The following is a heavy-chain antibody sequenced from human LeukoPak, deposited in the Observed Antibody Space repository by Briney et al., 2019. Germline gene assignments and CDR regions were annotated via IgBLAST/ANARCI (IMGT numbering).Heavy chain of an antibody. J-gene: IGHJ6*03. CDR3: ARGTYYDFWSGYGSASLYYYYMDV. D-gene: IGHD3-3*01. Sequence: ASVKVSCKASGYTFTRYDINWVRQATGHGLEWMGWMNPNSGNTGYAQKFQGRVTMTRSTSISTAYMELSSLRSEDTAVYYCARGTYYDFWSGYGSASLYYYYMDVWGKGTTVTVSS. CDR1: GYTFTRYD. CDR2: MNPNSGNT. V-gene: IGHV1-8*01.